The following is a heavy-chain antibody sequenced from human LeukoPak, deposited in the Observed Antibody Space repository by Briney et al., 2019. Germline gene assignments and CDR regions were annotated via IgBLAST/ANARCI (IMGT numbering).Heavy chain of an antibody. CDR1: GGSISSYY. CDR3: ARHPRYYDSSGYRSYFDY. CDR2: IYTSGST. D-gene: IGHD3-22*01. Sequence: SETLSLTCTVSGGSISSYYWSWIRQPAGKGLEWIGRIYTSGSTNYNPSLKGRVTMSVDTSKNQFSLKLSSVTAADTAVYYCARHPRYYDSSGYRSYFDYWGQGTLVTVSS. V-gene: IGHV4-4*07. J-gene: IGHJ4*02.